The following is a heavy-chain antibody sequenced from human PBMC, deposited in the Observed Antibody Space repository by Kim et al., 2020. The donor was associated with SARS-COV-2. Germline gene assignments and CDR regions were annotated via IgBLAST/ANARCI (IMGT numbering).Heavy chain of an antibody. CDR3: AKNPYFLDY. V-gene: IGHV3-21*06. CDR1: GFTFSDYN. Sequence: GGSLRLSCAASGFTFSDYNMNWVRQAPGKGLEWVSSISGDSTYKYYADSVKGRFTISRDNAKTTVFLQMNSLRADDTALYYCAKNPYFLDYWGQGALVTVSS. CDR2: ISGDSTYK. J-gene: IGHJ4*02.